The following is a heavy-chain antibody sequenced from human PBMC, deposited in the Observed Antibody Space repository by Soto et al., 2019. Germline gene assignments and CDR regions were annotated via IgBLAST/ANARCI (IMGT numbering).Heavy chain of an antibody. J-gene: IGHJ4*02. Sequence: EVQLLESGGGLVQPGGSLRLSCAASGFTLTDYATTWVRQAPGKGLEWVSSISGSGSSTFYAGSVKGRSTISRDNSRNTVSLQMNSLRAEDTAVYYCAKASSTISPDYWGQGTLVTVSS. D-gene: IGHD6-6*01. V-gene: IGHV3-23*01. CDR2: ISGSGSST. CDR3: AKASSTISPDY. CDR1: GFTLTDYA.